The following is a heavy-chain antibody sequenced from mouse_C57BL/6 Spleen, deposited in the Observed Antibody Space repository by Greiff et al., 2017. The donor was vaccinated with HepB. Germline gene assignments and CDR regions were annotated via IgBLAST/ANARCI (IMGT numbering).Heavy chain of an antibody. D-gene: IGHD1-1*01. CDR2: IYPGDGDT. J-gene: IGHJ2*01. CDR1: GYAFSSYW. CDR3: ARSYGSSYYFDY. Sequence: QVQLKESGAELVKPGASVKISCKASGYAFSSYWMNWVKQRPGKGLEWIGQIYPGDGDTTYNGKFKGKATLTADKSSSTAYMQLSSLTSEDSAVYFCARSYGSSYYFDYWGQGTTLTVSS. V-gene: IGHV1-80*01.